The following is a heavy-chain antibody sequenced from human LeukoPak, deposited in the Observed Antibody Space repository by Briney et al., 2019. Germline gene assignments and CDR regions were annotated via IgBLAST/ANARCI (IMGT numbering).Heavy chain of an antibody. CDR2: ISSSSSTI. Sequence: PGGSLRLSCAASGFTFSSYSMNWVRQAPGKGLEWVSYISSSSSTIYYADSVKGRFTISRDNAKNSLYLQMNSLRAEDTAVYYWARGAPQLDYWGQGTLVTVSS. D-gene: IGHD4/OR15-4a*01. CDR3: ARGAPQLDY. J-gene: IGHJ4*02. CDR1: GFTFSSYS. V-gene: IGHV3-48*01.